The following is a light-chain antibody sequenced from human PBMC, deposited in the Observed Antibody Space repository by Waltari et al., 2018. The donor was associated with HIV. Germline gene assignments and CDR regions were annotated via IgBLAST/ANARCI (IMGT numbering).Light chain of an antibody. Sequence: SYVLTQPPSVSVAPGQTARITCGGNNIGSKSVHWYQQKPGQAPVLVVYDDSDRPSCIPERFSGSNSGNTATLTINRVEAGDEADYYCQVWDSSSDVVFGGGTKLTVL. J-gene: IGLJ2*01. CDR1: NIGSKS. CDR2: DDS. V-gene: IGLV3-21*02. CDR3: QVWDSSSDVV.